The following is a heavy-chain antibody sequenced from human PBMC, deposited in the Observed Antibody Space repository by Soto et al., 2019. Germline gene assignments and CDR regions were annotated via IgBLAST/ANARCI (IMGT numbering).Heavy chain of an antibody. V-gene: IGHV1-8*01. CDR2: MNPNSGNT. CDR3: AIRLRARHFIFDY. J-gene: IGHJ4*02. Sequence: ASVKVSCKASGYTFTSYDINWVRQATGQGLEWMGWMNPNSGNTGYAQKFQGRVTMTRNTSISTAYMELSSLGSEDTAVYYCAIRLRARHFIFDYWGQGTLVTVSS. D-gene: IGHD3-10*01. CDR1: GYTFTSYD.